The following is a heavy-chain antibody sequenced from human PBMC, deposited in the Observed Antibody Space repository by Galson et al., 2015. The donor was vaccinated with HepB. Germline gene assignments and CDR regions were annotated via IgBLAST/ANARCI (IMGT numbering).Heavy chain of an antibody. V-gene: IGHV3-21*01. D-gene: IGHD4-17*01. Sequence: SLRLSCAASGFTFRNYFMNWVRQAPGKGLEWVSSISISSSYIYYADSVQGRFTISRDNAKDSLFLQMNSLRAEDTAVYYCARDPRDYGDFYYMDVWGKGTTVAVSS. CDR3: ARDPRDYGDFYYMDV. CDR2: ISISSSYI. J-gene: IGHJ6*03. CDR1: GFTFRNYF.